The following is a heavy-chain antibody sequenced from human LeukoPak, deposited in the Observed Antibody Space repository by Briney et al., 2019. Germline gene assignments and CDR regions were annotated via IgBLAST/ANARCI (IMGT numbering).Heavy chain of an antibody. CDR1: GGSISSGSYY. CDR2: IYTSGST. V-gene: IGHV4-61*02. J-gene: IGHJ2*01. D-gene: IGHD2-21*02. CDR3: ARWGDLYWYFDH. Sequence: PSQTLSLTCTVSGGSISSGSYYWNWIRQPAGKGLEWIGRIYTSGSTNYNPSLKSRVTISVDTSKNQFSLKLTSVTAADTAVYYCARWGDLYWYFDHWGRGTLVTVSS.